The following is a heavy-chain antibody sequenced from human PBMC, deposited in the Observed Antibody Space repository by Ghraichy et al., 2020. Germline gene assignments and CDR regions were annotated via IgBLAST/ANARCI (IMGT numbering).Heavy chain of an antibody. J-gene: IGHJ5*02. CDR1: GGSISSSSYY. D-gene: IGHD4-23*01. V-gene: IGHV4-39*01. CDR2: FYYSGST. Sequence: SETLSLTCTVSGGSISSSSYYWGWTRQPPGKGLEWIGSFYYSGSTYYNPSLKSRVTISVDTSKNQFSLKLTSLTAADTAVYYCARHLDYGGAGENNWFDPWGQGTLVTVSA. CDR3: ARHLDYGGAGENNWFDP.